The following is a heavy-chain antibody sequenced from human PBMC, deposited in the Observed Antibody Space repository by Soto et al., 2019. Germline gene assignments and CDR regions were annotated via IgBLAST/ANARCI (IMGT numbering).Heavy chain of an antibody. CDR3: ERYDYIWGSDRQGDDY. J-gene: IGHJ4*02. CDR1: GGSISSGGYY. V-gene: IGHV4-31*03. D-gene: IGHD3-16*02. CDR2: IYYSGST. Sequence: SETLSLTCTVSGGSISSGGYYWSWIRQHPGKGLEWIGYIYYSGSTYYNPSLKSRVTISVDTSKNQFSLKLSSVTAADTAVYYFERYDYIWGSDRQGDDYWGQGTLVNVSS.